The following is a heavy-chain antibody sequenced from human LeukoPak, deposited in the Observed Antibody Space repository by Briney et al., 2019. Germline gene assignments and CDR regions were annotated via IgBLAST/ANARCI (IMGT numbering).Heavy chain of an antibody. Sequence: ASVKVSCKASGYTFTSYYMHWVRQAPGQGLECMGIINPSGGSTSYAQKFQGRVTMTRDMSTSTVYMELSSLRSEDTAVYYCARLEIAAAGNRWFDPWGQETLVTVSS. CDR1: GYTFTSYY. J-gene: IGHJ5*02. CDR3: ARLEIAAAGNRWFDP. CDR2: INPSGGST. V-gene: IGHV1-46*01. D-gene: IGHD6-13*01.